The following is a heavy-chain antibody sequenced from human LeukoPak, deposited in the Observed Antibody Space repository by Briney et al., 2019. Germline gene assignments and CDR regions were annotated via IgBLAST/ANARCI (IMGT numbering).Heavy chain of an antibody. CDR2: IKSKTDGGTT. CDR3: AELGITMIGGV. CDR1: AFTFSNVW. V-gene: IGHV3-15*01. D-gene: IGHD3-10*02. Sequence: GGSLRLSCAASAFTFSNVWMRWVRQAPGKGLEWVGRIKSKTDGGTTDYAAPVKGRFTISRDDSKNTLYPQMNSLRAEDTAVYYCAELGITMIGGVWGKGTTVTISS. J-gene: IGHJ6*04.